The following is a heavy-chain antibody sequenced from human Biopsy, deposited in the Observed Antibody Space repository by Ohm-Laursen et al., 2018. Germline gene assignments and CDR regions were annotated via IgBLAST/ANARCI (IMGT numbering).Heavy chain of an antibody. Sequence: ASVKVSCKASGYTFTSYGISWVRQAPGQGLEWMGWINTENGNTIYAQNLQGRVTMTADTSTSTAYMEVPSLRSDDTAVYCCARAKLEPVYYYYGMDVWGQGTTVTVSS. CDR3: ARAKLEPVYYYYGMDV. V-gene: IGHV1-18*01. J-gene: IGHJ6*02. CDR2: INTENGNT. CDR1: GYTFTSYG. D-gene: IGHD1-1*01.